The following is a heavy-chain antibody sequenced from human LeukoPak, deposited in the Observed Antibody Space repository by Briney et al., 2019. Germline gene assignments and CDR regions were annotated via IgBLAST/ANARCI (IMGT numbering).Heavy chain of an antibody. J-gene: IGHJ4*02. D-gene: IGHD5-18*01. CDR1: GFTFSSYG. CDR2: IKQDGSEK. V-gene: IGHV3-7*01. CDR3: ARDAWIQLWLPHTY. Sequence: GGSLRLSCVASGFTFSSYGIHWVRQAPGKGLEWVANIKQDGSEKYYVDSVKGRFTISRDNAKNSLYLQMNSLRAEDTAVYYCARDAWIQLWLPHTYWGQGTLVTVSS.